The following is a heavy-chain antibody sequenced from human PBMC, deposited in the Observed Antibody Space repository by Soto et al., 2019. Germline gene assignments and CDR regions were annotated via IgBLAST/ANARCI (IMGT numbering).Heavy chain of an antibody. CDR1: GGTFSSYA. CDR3: AGASSRVSSVVAAY. V-gene: IGHV1-69*06. J-gene: IGHJ4*02. CDR2: IIPIFGTA. D-gene: IGHD2-15*01. Sequence: ASVKVSCKASGGTFSSYAISWVRQAPGQGLEWMGGIIPIFGTANYAQKFQGRVTITADKSTRTVYMQLSNLRSDDTAVYYCAGASSRVSSVVAAYWGQGTLVTVSS.